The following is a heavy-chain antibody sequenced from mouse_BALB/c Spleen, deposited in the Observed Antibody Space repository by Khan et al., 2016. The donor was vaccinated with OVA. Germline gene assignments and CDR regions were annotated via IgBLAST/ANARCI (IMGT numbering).Heavy chain of an antibody. J-gene: IGHJ3*01. CDR2: VSTGGSYT. Sequence: EVKLVESGGDLVKPGGSLKLSCAASGFTFSTYGMSWVRQTADRRLEWVATVSTGGSYTYYPDSVTGRFTISRDNAKNTLYLQMHSLKSEDTAMFYCTRRAYYYDSEGFAYWGQGTLVTVSA. V-gene: IGHV5-6*02. CDR3: TRRAYYYDSEGFAY. CDR1: GFTFSTYG. D-gene: IGHD1-1*01.